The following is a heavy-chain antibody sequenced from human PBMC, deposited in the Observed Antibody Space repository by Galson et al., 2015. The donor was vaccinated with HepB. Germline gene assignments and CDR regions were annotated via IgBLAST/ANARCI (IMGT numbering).Heavy chain of an antibody. CDR1: GGSINSISYY. Sequence: SETLSLTCTVSGGSINSISYYWGWIRQPPGEGLEWIGSIFYSGSTYYSPSLKSRVTISVDTSKNQFSLKLSSVTAADTAAYYCARRDHAKYSQHWGQGTLVTVSS. CDR3: ARRDHAKYSQH. D-gene: IGHD2-21*01. CDR2: IFYSGST. J-gene: IGHJ1*01. V-gene: IGHV4-39*01.